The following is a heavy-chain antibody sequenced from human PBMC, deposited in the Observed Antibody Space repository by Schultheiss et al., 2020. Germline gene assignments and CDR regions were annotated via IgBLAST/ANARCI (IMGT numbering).Heavy chain of an antibody. CDR2: ISSDGSGT. CDR1: GFTFSSYA. V-gene: IGHV3-74*01. CDR3: ACLTPGGGA. Sequence: GGSLRLSCAASGFTFSSYAMSWFRQVPGEGLVWVSRISSDGSGTTYADSVKGRFSISRDNAKSTLYLQMNSLRDEDTAVYYCACLTPGGGAWGLGTLVTVSS. D-gene: IGHD2-21*01. J-gene: IGHJ5*02.